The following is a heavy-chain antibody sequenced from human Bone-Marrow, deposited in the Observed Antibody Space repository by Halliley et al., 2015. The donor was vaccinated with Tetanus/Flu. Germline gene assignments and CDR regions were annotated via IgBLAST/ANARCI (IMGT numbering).Heavy chain of an antibody. Sequence: LRLSCTVSGGFIRSGGYYWSWIRQHPGKGLEWIGNIYYSGSTYYNPSLKSRVTISVDTSKNQFSLKLSSVTAADTAVYYCARGVGNNWFDPWGQGTLVTDSS. D-gene: IGHD3-3*01. CDR1: GGFIRSGGYY. CDR2: IYYSGST. J-gene: IGHJ5*02. CDR3: ARGVGNNWFDP. V-gene: IGHV4-31*02.